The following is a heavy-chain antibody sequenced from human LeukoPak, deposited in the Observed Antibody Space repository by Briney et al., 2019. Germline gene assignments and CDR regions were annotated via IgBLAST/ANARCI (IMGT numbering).Heavy chain of an antibody. J-gene: IGHJ4*02. D-gene: IGHD3-22*01. Sequence: ASVKVSCKASGYTFTSYYMHWGRQAPGQGLEWMGIINPSGGSTSYAQKFQGRVTMTRDTSTSTVYMELSSLRSEDTAVYYCARQGERSDYYDSSGYLNYWGQGTLVTVSS. CDR3: ARQGERSDYYDSSGYLNY. CDR1: GYTFTSYY. V-gene: IGHV1-46*01. CDR2: INPSGGST.